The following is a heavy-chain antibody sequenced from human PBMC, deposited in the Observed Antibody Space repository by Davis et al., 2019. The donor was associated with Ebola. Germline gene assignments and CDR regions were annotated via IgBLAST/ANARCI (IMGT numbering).Heavy chain of an antibody. D-gene: IGHD2-2*01. J-gene: IGHJ4*02. CDR2: ISSSSSYI. Sequence: PGGSLRLSCAASGFTFSSYSMNWVRQAPGKGLEWVSSISSSSSYIYYADSVKGRFTISRDNAKNSLYLQMNSLRAEDTAVYYCARVGGYCSSTSCPFDYWGQGTLVTVSS. CDR1: GFTFSSYS. V-gene: IGHV3-21*01. CDR3: ARVGGYCSSTSCPFDY.